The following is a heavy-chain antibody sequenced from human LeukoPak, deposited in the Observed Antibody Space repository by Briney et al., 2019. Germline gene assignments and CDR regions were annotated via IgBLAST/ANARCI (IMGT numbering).Heavy chain of an antibody. Sequence: PGGSLRLSCAASGFTFSSCSMNWVRQAPGKGLEWISYISSSGSTIYYADSVKGRFTISRDNAKNSLYPQMNSLRDEDTAVYYCARDERGTYYRVYWGQGTLVTVSS. CDR2: ISSSGSTI. J-gene: IGHJ4*02. CDR3: ARDERGTYYRVY. D-gene: IGHD3-10*01. CDR1: GFTFSSCS. V-gene: IGHV3-48*02.